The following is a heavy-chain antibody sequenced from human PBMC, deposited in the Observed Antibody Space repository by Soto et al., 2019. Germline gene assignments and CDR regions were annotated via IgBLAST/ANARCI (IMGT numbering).Heavy chain of an antibody. J-gene: IGHJ4*02. CDR1: GFTFDDYA. V-gene: IGHV3-9*01. CDR3: ANLPLYGSGFDC. Sequence: SVGGLVQPGGSLRLSCAASGFTFDDYAIHWVRQAPGKGLEWVSGISWNGAATGYMNSVKGRFSISRDNTKNTLYLQMNSLRSEDTAVYYCANLPLYGSGFDCWGQGTLVTVSS. D-gene: IGHD3-10*01. CDR2: ISWNGAAT.